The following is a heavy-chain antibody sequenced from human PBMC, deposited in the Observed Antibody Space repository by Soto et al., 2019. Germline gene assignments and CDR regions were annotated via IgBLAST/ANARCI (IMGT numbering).Heavy chain of an antibody. CDR2: IFCCDSDT. Sequence: GESLKISCKGSGYSFTDYWIGWVRQMPGKGLERMGNIFCCDSDTRYSPTFQGKVTISAEKSISTAFLQWISLKASVTDMYYCARHLVPPYCGGDCYPNIGTEYYFDYWGQGTLVTVSS. J-gene: IGHJ4*02. V-gene: IGHV5-51*01. CDR3: ARHLVPPYCGGDCYPNIGTEYYFDY. D-gene: IGHD2-21*02. CDR1: GYSFTDYW.